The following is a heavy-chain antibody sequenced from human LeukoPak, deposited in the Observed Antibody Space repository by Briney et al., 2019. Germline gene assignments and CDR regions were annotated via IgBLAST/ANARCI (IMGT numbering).Heavy chain of an antibody. V-gene: IGHV4-59*01. CDR1: GGSISSYY. D-gene: IGHD6-19*01. Sequence: SETLSLTCTVSGGSISSYYWSWIRQPPGKGLEWIGYIYYSGSTNYNPSLKSRVTISVDTSKNQFSLKLSSVTAADTAVYYCARIAVAGSRDYWGQGTLVTVPS. J-gene: IGHJ4*02. CDR3: ARIAVAGSRDY. CDR2: IYYSGST.